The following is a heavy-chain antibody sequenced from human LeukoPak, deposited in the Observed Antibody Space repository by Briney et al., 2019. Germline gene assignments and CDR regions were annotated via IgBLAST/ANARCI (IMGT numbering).Heavy chain of an antibody. V-gene: IGHV3-23*01. CDR1: GFTFSSYA. Sequence: PGGSLRLSCAASGFTFSSYAMSWVRQAPGKGLEWVSAISGSGGSTYYADSVKGRFTISRDNSKNTLYPQMNSLRAEDTAVYYCAKDQWMYYYDSSGYYGNYFDYWGQGTLVTVSS. CDR2: ISGSGGST. D-gene: IGHD3-22*01. J-gene: IGHJ4*02. CDR3: AKDQWMYYYDSSGYYGNYFDY.